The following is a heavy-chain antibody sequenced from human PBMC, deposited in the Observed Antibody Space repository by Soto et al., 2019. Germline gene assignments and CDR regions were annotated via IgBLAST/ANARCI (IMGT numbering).Heavy chain of an antibody. CDR1: GFTFSSYD. CDR3: TRGAAGFDY. D-gene: IGHD6-13*01. Sequence: EVQLVESGGDLVQPGGSLRLSCAASGFTFSSYDFHWVRQTTGKGLEWVSGIGKAGDTYYAGSVKGRFTISRENVKNSLYLQMNSLRAGDTAVYYCTRGAAGFDYWGQGTLVTVSS. CDR2: IGKAGDT. J-gene: IGHJ4*02. V-gene: IGHV3-13*01.